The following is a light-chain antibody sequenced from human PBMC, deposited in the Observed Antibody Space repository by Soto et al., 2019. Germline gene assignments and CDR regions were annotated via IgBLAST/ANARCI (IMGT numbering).Light chain of an antibody. CDR1: QSISNW. CDR3: QNYNSYSEE. V-gene: IGKV1-5*03. CDR2: KAS. J-gene: IGKJ1*01. Sequence: DIQMTQSPSTISDSVGARVIITCRASQSISNWLAWYQQKPGKAPNLLIYKASSLKSGVPSRFSGSGSGTEFTLTISSLQPDDFATYYCQNYNSYSEEFGQGHKVAI.